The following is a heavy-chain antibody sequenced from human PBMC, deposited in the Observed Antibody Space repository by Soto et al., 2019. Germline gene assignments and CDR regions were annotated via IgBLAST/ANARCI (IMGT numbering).Heavy chain of an antibody. Sequence: QITLKESGPTLVKPTQTLTLTCTFSGFSLSTSGVGVGWIRQPPGKALEWLALIYWDDDKRYSPSLKSRLTIPKDTSKNQVVLTMTNMDPVDTATYYCAHGRYYDYIWGSYRPYYFDYWGQGTLVTVSS. CDR3: AHGRYYDYIWGSYRPYYFDY. CDR2: IYWDDDK. J-gene: IGHJ4*02. D-gene: IGHD3-16*02. CDR1: GFSLSTSGVG. V-gene: IGHV2-5*02.